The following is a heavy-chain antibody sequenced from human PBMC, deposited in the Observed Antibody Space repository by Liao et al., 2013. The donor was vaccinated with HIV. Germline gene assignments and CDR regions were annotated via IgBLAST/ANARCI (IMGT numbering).Heavy chain of an antibody. CDR1: GGSISSGSYY. J-gene: IGHJ6*03. CDR2: IYTSGNT. Sequence: QVQLQESGPGLVKPSQTLSLTCTLSGGSISSGSYYWSWIRQPAGKGLEWIGRIYTSGNTNYNPSLKSRVTISVDTSKNQFSLKLSSVTAADTAVYYCARALRGDYYGSVPPYYYYMDVWGKGTTVTVSS. V-gene: IGHV4-61*02. D-gene: IGHD3-10*01. CDR3: ARALRGDYYGSVPPYYYYMDV.